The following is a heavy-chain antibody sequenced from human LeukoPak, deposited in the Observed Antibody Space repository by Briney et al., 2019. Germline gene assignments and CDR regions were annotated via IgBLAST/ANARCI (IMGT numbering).Heavy chain of an antibody. Sequence: SETLSLTCTVSGGSISNYYWSWIRQPLGKGLEWIGYIYYSGSTNYNPSLKSRVTISLDTSKNQFSLKLNSVTAADTAVYYCARDHSSSWYAFDIWGQGTMVTVSS. CDR1: GGSISNYY. CDR2: IYYSGST. D-gene: IGHD6-13*01. J-gene: IGHJ3*02. V-gene: IGHV4-59*01. CDR3: ARDHSSSWYAFDI.